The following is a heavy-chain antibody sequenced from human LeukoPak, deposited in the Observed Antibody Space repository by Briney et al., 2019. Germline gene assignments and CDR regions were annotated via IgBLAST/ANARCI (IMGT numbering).Heavy chain of an antibody. V-gene: IGHV3-7*01. CDR3: ARDSVVVIVPAAMDY. Sequence: GGSLRLSCVGSGFTFSSYWMSWVRQAPGKGLEWVANIKQEGSERYYVDSVKGRFTISRDNAKNSLYLQMNSLRAEDTAVYYCARDSVVVIVPAAMDYWGQGTLVTVSS. D-gene: IGHD2-2*01. CDR1: GFTFSSYW. CDR2: IKQEGSER. J-gene: IGHJ4*02.